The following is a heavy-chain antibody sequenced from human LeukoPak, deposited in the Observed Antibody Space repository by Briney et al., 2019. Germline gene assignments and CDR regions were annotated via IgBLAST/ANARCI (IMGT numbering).Heavy chain of an antibody. CDR3: ARGNYYDSRTYYRAFDI. CDR2: LYYSGST. CDR1: GGSLSSYY. D-gene: IGHD3-22*01. J-gene: IGHJ3*02. V-gene: IGHV4-59*01. Sequence: SETLSLTCTVSGGSLSSYYWSWIRQPPGKGLEGFGYLYYSGSTNYNPSLKSRVTMSVGTSKNQCSLKLSSVTAADTAVYYCARGNYYDSRTYYRAFDIWGQGTMVTVSS.